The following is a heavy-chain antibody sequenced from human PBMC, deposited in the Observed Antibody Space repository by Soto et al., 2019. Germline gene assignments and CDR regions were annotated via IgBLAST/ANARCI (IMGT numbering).Heavy chain of an antibody. CDR1: GFTFSSYW. Sequence: EVQLVESGGGLVQPGESLRLSCAASGFTFSSYWMHWVRQAPGKGLVWVSRINSDGSSTSYAGSVKGRFTISRDNAKNTLYLQMNSLRAEDTPVYYCVRTSLVVAAATREDYWGQGTLVTVSS. D-gene: IGHD2-15*01. J-gene: IGHJ4*02. V-gene: IGHV3-74*01. CDR2: INSDGSST. CDR3: VRTSLVVAAATREDY.